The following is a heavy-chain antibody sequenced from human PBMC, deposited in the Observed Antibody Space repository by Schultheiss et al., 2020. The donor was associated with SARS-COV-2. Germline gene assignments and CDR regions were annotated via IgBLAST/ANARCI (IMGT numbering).Heavy chain of an antibody. CDR3: ARGQPSGYGFGMDV. CDR2: INPNSGGT. J-gene: IGHJ6*02. Sequence: ASVKVSCKASGYTFTGYYMHWVRQAPGQGLEWMGWINPNSGGTNYAQKFQGWVTMTRNTSISTAYMELSSLRSEDTAVYYCARGQPSGYGFGMDVWGQGTTVTVSS. V-gene: IGHV1-2*04. D-gene: IGHD5-12*01. CDR1: GYTFTGYY.